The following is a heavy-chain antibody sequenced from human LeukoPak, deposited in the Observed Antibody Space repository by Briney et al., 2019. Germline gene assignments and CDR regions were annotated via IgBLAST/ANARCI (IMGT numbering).Heavy chain of an antibody. J-gene: IGHJ4*02. D-gene: IGHD6-19*01. CDR3: ARDRDNVAGTRGYFGY. CDR2: IRYDGSNE. Sequence: GGSLRLSCAASGFTFSSYGMHWVRQAPGKGLEWVSFIRYDGSNEYYADSVRGRFTISRDNSKNTLYLQMNSLRAEDTAVYYCARDRDNVAGTRGYFGYWGQGTLVTVSS. V-gene: IGHV3-30*02. CDR1: GFTFSSYG.